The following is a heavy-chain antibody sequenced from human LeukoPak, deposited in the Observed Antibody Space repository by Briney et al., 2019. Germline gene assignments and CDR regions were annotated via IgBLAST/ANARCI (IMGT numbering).Heavy chain of an antibody. CDR1: GFTFSSYG. CDR2: ISYDGSNK. CDR3: AKGSRIAVALDY. D-gene: IGHD6-19*01. J-gene: IGHJ4*02. V-gene: IGHV3-30*18. Sequence: GGSLRLSCAASGFTFSSYGMHWVRQAPGKGLEWVAVISYDGSNKYYADSVKGRLTISRDNSKNTLYLQMNSLRAEDTAVYYCAKGSRIAVALDYWGQGTLVTVSS.